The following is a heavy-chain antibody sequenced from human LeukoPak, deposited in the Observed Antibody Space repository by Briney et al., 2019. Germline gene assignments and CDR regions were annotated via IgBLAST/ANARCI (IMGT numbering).Heavy chain of an antibody. D-gene: IGHD3-10*01. CDR1: GGSISSTYYY. CDR3: ARARGRAYYYYYGMDV. CDR2: FHYSGSN. J-gene: IGHJ6*02. V-gene: IGHV4-39*07. Sequence: SETLSLTCTVSGGSISSTYYYWGWIRQPPGKGLEWIGNFHYSGSNSYNPSLKSRVTISVDTSKNQFSLKLSSVTAADTAVYYCARARGRAYYYYYGMDVWGQGTTVTVSS.